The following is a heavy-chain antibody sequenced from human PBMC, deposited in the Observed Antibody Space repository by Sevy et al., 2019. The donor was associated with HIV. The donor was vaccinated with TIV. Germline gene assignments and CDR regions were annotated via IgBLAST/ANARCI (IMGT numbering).Heavy chain of an antibody. J-gene: IGHJ4*02. V-gene: IGHV3-30*18. CDR3: AKDPGRGGGRRSPNYFDY. CDR2: ISYDGSNK. CDR1: GFTFGSFG. D-gene: IGHD2-15*01. Sequence: GGSLRLSCAASGFTFGSFGMHWVRQTPGKGLEWVAVISYDGSNKYYADSVEGRFTISRDNSKNTLYLQMNSLRAEDTAVYYCAKDPGRGGGRRSPNYFDYCGQGTLVTVSS.